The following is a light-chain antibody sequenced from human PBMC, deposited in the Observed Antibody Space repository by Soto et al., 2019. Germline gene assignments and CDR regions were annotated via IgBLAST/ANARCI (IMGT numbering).Light chain of an antibody. CDR1: QSVSSN. J-gene: IGKJ5*01. CDR2: GAS. V-gene: IGKV3-15*01. Sequence: EIVLTQSPSTLSLCPGERATLSCRASQSVSSNLAWYQQRPGQAPRLLIYGASTRATGIPARFSGSGSGTEFTLTISSLQSEDFAVYYCQQYNNWPPITFGQGTRLEI. CDR3: QQYNNWPPIT.